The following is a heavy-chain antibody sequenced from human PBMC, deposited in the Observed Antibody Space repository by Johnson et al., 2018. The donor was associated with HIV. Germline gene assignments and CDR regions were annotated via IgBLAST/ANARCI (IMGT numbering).Heavy chain of an antibody. CDR3: ARDYSKGDSFDI. D-gene: IGHD1-26*01. CDR1: GFTFSSYA. V-gene: IGHV3-30-3*01. J-gene: IGHJ3*02. CDR2: ISYDGSNK. Sequence: QVQLVESGGGVVQPGRSLRLSCAASGFTFSSYAMHWVRQAPGKGLEWVAVISYDGSNKYYADSVKGRFTISRDNSKNTLYLQMNSLRAEDTAVYYFARDYSKGDSFDIWGQGKMVTVSS.